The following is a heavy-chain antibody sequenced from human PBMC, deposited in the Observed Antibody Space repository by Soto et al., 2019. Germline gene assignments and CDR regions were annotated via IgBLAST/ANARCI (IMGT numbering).Heavy chain of an antibody. Sequence: QVQLVESGGGVVQPGRSLRLSCAASGFTFSSYGMHWVRQAPGKGLEWVAVIWYDGSNKYYADSVKGRFTISRDNSKNTLYLQMNSLRAEDTAVYYCAREGLFTHDSSWGYYFDYWGQGTLVTVSS. CDR3: AREGLFTHDSSWGYYFDY. J-gene: IGHJ4*02. CDR2: IWYDGSNK. CDR1: GFTFSSYG. D-gene: IGHD3-22*01. V-gene: IGHV3-33*01.